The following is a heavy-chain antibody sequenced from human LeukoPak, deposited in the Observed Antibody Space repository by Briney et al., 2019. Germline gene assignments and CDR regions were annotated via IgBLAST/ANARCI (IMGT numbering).Heavy chain of an antibody. CDR3: AKDMGGGYSSRWSSFDY. J-gene: IGHJ4*02. D-gene: IGHD6-13*01. Sequence: GSSLRLSCAASGFTFDDYAMPWVRQAPGKGLEWVSGISGIGGSIGYADSVKGRFTISRDNAKNSTYLQMNSLRAEDTALYYCAKDMGGGYSSRWSSFDYWGQGTLVTVSS. CDR1: GFTFDDYA. CDR2: ISGIGGSI. V-gene: IGHV3-9*01.